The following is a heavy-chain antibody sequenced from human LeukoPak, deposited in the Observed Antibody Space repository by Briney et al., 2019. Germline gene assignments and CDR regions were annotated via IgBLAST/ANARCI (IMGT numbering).Heavy chain of an antibody. J-gene: IGHJ6*04. CDR1: GFTFSSYG. CDR3: AKDLGYESGGGMDV. CDR2: ISYDGSNK. V-gene: IGHV3-30*18. Sequence: GRSLRLSCAASGFTFSSYGMHWVRQAPGKGLEWVAVISYDGSNKYYADSVKGRFTISGDNSKNTLYLQMNSLRAEDTAVYYCAKDLGYESGGGMDVWGKGTTVTVSS. D-gene: IGHD5-12*01.